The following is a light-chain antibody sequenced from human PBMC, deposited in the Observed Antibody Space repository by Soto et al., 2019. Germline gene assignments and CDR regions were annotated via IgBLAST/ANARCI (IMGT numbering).Light chain of an antibody. CDR1: QSIQSF. CDR3: QQYNSHSFYT. V-gene: IGKV1-5*03. J-gene: IGKJ2*01. CDR2: LAS. Sequence: DLQMTQFPSTLSASVGDAVTITCRASQSIQSFLAWYQQKPGKAPKLLIYLASRLESGVPSRFSGSGSGTEFTLTISSLQPDDFAIYFCQQYNSHSFYTFGQGTKVEIK.